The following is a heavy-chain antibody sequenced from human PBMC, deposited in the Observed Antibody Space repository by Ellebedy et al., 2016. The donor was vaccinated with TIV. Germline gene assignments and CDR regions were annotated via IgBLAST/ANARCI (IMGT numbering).Heavy chain of an antibody. Sequence: GGSLRLSCAASGYTFSSYWMHWVRQAPGRGLTYVAAILSDGGSTYYAQSVKGRFTISRDNSENTLNLQMSSLTPEDTAVYYCVRVAAASRWYLDLWGRGTLVTVSS. V-gene: IGHV3-64D*06. CDR2: ILSDGGST. D-gene: IGHD2-15*01. J-gene: IGHJ2*01. CDR1: GYTFSSYW. CDR3: VRVAAASRWYLDL.